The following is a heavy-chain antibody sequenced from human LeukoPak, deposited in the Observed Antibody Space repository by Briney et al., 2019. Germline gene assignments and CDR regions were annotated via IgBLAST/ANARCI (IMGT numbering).Heavy chain of an antibody. CDR1: GDSINAFY. CDR2: ISNGGSSGST. CDR3: ARFSGGTSRVDY. J-gene: IGHJ4*02. Sequence: PSETLALTCTVSGDSINAFYWSWIRQPPGKGLEWSGYISNGGSSGSTNYNPSLKSRVTISADMSKNQFSLRLNSVTAADTAVYYCARFSGGTSRVDYWGQGTLVTVSS. V-gene: IGHV4-59*01. D-gene: IGHD3-16*01.